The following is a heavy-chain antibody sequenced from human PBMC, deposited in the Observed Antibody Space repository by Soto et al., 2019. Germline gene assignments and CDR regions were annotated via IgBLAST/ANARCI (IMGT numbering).Heavy chain of an antibody. V-gene: IGHV3-7*01. D-gene: IGHD5-12*01. Sequence: GGSLRLSCAASGFTFSSYWMSWVRQAPGKGLEWVANIKQDGSEKYYVDSVKGRFTISRDNAKNSLYLQMNSLRAEYTSVYYCARVFIVATILLNYFDYWGQGTLFTVSS. CDR1: GFTFSSYW. J-gene: IGHJ4*02. CDR3: ARVFIVATILLNYFDY. CDR2: IKQDGSEK.